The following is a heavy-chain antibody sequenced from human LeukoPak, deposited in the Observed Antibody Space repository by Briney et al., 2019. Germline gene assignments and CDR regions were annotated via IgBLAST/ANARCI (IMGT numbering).Heavy chain of an antibody. Sequence: SETLSLTCAVSGGSISSGGYSWSWIRQPPGKGLEWIGYIYHSGSTYYNPSLKSRVTISVDRSKNQFSLKLSSVTAADTAVYYCARGGSTYYYDSSGYYTDYWGQGTLVTVSS. CDR3: ARGGSTYYYDSSGYYTDY. V-gene: IGHV4-30-2*01. CDR1: GGSISSGGYS. CDR2: IYHSGST. D-gene: IGHD3-22*01. J-gene: IGHJ4*02.